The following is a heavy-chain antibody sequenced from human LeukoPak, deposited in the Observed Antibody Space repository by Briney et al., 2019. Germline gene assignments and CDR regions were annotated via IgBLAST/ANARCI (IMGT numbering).Heavy chain of an antibody. CDR1: GFTLSDAW. D-gene: IGHD3-16*01. Sequence: PGGSLRLSWSASGFTLSDAWMGWVRQAPGRGLEWVGRIKSKANGETTHFAAPVKGRFTISRDDSKNTLYLQMNGLKTEDTAVYYWAWGGDYFGFWGRGTLVTVSS. CDR2: IKSKANGETT. V-gene: IGHV3-15*01. J-gene: IGHJ4*02. CDR3: AWGGDYFGF.